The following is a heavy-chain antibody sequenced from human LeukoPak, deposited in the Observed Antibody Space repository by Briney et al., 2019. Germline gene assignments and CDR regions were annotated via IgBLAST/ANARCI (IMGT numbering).Heavy chain of an antibody. CDR3: ARRHNQKRGFYYYYGMDV. CDR2: ISAYNGNA. J-gene: IGHJ6*04. CDR1: GYTFTSYG. V-gene: IGHV1-18*04. D-gene: IGHD1-1*01. Sequence: GASVKVSCKASGYTFTSYGISWVRQAPGQGLEWMGWISAYNGNANYAQKLQGRVTMTTDTSTSTAYMELRSLRSDDTAVYYCARRHNQKRGFYYYYGMDVWGKGTTVTVSS.